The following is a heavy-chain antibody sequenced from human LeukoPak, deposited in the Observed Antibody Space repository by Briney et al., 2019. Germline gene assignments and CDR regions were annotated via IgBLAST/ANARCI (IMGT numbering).Heavy chain of an antibody. CDR1: GFTFNNYA. V-gene: IGHV3-23*01. D-gene: IGHD5-24*01. CDR3: AKSGYNRFDY. J-gene: IGHJ4*02. Sequence: PGGSLRLSCAASGFTFNNYAMSWVRQAPGKGLEWVSTISGSDSSTYYADSVKGRFTISRDNSKNTLYLQMNSLRADDTAVYYCAKSGYNRFDYWGQGTLVTVSS. CDR2: ISGSDSST.